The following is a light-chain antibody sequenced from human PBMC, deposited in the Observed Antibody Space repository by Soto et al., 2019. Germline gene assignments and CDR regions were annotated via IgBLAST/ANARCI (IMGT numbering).Light chain of an antibody. CDR1: QSISSN. J-gene: IGKJ1*01. V-gene: IGKV3-15*01. CDR3: QKYNNWPWK. CDR2: GAS. Sequence: EIVMTHSPATLSVSPVYIATLSCSASQSISSNLAWYQQKPGQAPRLLIYGASTRATGVPARFSGSGSGTEFTLTISSLQSEDFAVYYCQKYNNWPWKFGQGTKVDIK.